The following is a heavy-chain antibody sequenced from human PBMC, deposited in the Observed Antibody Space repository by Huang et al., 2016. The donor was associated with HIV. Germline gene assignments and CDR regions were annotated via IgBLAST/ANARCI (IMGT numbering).Heavy chain of an antibody. CDR1: GGTFSSYV. V-gene: IGHV1-69*01. D-gene: IGHD1-26*01. CDR2: ITPIFDKT. Sequence: QVQLVQSGAEVKKPGSSVKVSYKASGGTFSSYVISWVRQAPGQGLEWMGGITPIFDKTNDAQKFQGRVTIIADESTRTAYMEMSSLRPEDTATYYCATGPRGSGSFNWGQGTLVIVSS. J-gene: IGHJ4*02. CDR3: ATGPRGSGSFN.